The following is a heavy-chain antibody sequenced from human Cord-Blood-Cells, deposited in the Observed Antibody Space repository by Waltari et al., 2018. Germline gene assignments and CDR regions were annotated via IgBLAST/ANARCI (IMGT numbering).Heavy chain of an antibody. V-gene: IGHV4-31*02. D-gene: IGHD6-13*01. CDR2: IYYSGST. Sequence: YIYYSGSTYYNPSLKSRVTISVDTSKNQFSLKLSSVTAAATAVYYCAGGRDSSSWSEAFDIWGQGTMVTVSS. CDR3: AGGRDSSSWSEAFDI. J-gene: IGHJ3*02.